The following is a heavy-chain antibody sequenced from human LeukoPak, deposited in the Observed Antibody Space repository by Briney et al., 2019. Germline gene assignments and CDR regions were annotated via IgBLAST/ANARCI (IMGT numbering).Heavy chain of an antibody. J-gene: IGHJ4*02. Sequence: SETLSLTCTVSGGSISSYYWSWIRQPPGKGLEWIGYIYYSGSTNYNPSLKSRVTISVDTSKNQFSLKLSSVPAADTAVYYCARTRDGYNYEYWGQGTLVTVSS. CDR2: IYYSGST. CDR1: GGSISSYY. CDR3: ARTRDGYNYEY. V-gene: IGHV4-59*01. D-gene: IGHD5-24*01.